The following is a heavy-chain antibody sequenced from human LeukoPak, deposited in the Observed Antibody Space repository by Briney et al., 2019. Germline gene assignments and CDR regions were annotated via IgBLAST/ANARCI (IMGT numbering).Heavy chain of an antibody. Sequence: GGSLRLSCAASGFTFSSYWMSWVRQAPGKGLEWVANIKQDGSEKYYVDSVKGRFTISRDNAKNSLYLQMNSLRAEDTAVYYCARVGYDSSGYYVDYWGQGTLVTVSS. J-gene: IGHJ4*02. D-gene: IGHD3-22*01. V-gene: IGHV3-7*03. CDR1: GFTFSSYW. CDR2: IKQDGSEK. CDR3: ARVGYDSSGYYVDY.